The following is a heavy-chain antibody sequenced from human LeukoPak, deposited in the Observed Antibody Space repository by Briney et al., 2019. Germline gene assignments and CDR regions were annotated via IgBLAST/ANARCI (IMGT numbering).Heavy chain of an antibody. Sequence: GGSLRLSCAASGFTFSSYAMHWVRQAPGKGLEWVAVISYDGSNKYYADSVKGRFTISRDNSKNTLYLQMNSLRAEDTAVYYCARVALRWLQFTEFDYWGQGTLVTVSS. J-gene: IGHJ4*02. CDR3: ARVALRWLQFTEFDY. CDR1: GFTFSSYA. V-gene: IGHV3-30*04. CDR2: ISYDGSNK. D-gene: IGHD5-24*01.